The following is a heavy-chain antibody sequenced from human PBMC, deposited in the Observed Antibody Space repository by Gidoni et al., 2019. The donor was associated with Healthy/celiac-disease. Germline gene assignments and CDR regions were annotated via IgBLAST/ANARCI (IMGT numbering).Heavy chain of an antibody. CDR1: GFHFDDYA. D-gene: IGHD3-10*01. CDR2: ISWNRGSI. V-gene: IGHV3-9*01. Sequence: EVQLVESGGGLVQPGRSLSLSCAASGFHFDDYAMHWVRQAPGKGLEGVSGISWNRGSIGYADSGKGRFTIARDNAKNSLYLQMNSLRAEDTALYYCAKAATYYGSGSYYDYWGQGTLVTVSS. CDR3: AKAATYYGSGSYYDY. J-gene: IGHJ4*02.